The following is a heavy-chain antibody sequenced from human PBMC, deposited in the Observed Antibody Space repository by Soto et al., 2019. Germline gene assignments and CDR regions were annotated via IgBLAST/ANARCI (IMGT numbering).Heavy chain of an antibody. V-gene: IGHV1-18*01. J-gene: IGHJ5*02. CDR1: GYTFTSYG. Sequence: AAVKVSCKASGYTFTSYGISWVRQVPGQGXEWMGWISAYNGNTNYAQKLQGRVTMTTDTSTSTAYMELRSLRSDDTAVYYCARIIDCSGGSCYLNGCDPWGQGTLVTVSS. CDR2: ISAYNGNT. D-gene: IGHD2-15*01. CDR3: ARIIDCSGGSCYLNGCDP.